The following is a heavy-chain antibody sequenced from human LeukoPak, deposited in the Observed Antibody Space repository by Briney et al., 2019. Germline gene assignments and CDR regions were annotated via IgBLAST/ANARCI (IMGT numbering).Heavy chain of an antibody. J-gene: IGHJ3*02. V-gene: IGHV3-21*01. Sequence: PGGSLRLSCAASGFTFSSYSTNWVRQAPGKGLEWVSSISSSSSYIYYADSVKGRFTISRDNAKNSLYLQMNSLRAEDTAVYYCARDPGYSYGYGAFDIWGQGTMVTVSS. CDR1: GFTFSSYS. CDR3: ARDPGYSYGYGAFDI. CDR2: ISSSSSYI. D-gene: IGHD5-18*01.